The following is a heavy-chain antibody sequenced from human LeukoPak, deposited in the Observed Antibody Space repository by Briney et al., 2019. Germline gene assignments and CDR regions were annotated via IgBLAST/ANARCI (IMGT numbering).Heavy chain of an antibody. V-gene: IGHV3-74*01. J-gene: IGHJ6*03. CDR3: ARDREEYSSSWSVYYYYYYMDV. D-gene: IGHD6-13*01. CDR2: INSDGSST. CDR1: GFTFNSYW. Sequence: GGSLRLSCAASGFTFNSYWMHWVRQAPGKGLVWVSRINSDGSSTSYADSVKGRFTISRDNAKSTLYLQMNSLRAEDTAVYYCARDREEYSSSWSVYYYYYYMDVWGKGTTVTVSS.